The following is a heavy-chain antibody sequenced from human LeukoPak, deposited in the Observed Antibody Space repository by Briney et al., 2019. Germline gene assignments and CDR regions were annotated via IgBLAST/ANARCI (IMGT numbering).Heavy chain of an antibody. V-gene: IGHV1-8*01. CDR3: TRAIRHQLLSDY. J-gene: IGHJ4*02. CDR2: MNPESGNT. D-gene: IGHD2-2*01. CDR1: GYTFSNFD. Sequence: ASVKVSCKASGYTFSNFDINWVRQATGQGPEWVGWMNPESGNTGYAQKFQGRVNMTRDSSKSTAYMELISLRFEDTAIYYCTRAIRHQLLSDYWGQGTLVTVSS.